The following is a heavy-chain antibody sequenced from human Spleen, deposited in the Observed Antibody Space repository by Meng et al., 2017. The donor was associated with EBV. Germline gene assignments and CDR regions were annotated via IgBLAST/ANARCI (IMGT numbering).Heavy chain of an antibody. J-gene: IGHJ4*02. CDR2: IYHSGSV. Sequence: GHLQESGPGLVKPSGTLSLTCRVSGASISRSNWWNWVRQSPGKGLEWIGEIYHSGSVNYNPSLMSRLTLSVDKSNNQFSLRLYSVTAADTAVYYCARGASAGLIDYWGQGTLVTVSS. V-gene: IGHV4-4*02. D-gene: IGHD6-13*01. CDR1: GASISRSNW. CDR3: ARGASAGLIDY.